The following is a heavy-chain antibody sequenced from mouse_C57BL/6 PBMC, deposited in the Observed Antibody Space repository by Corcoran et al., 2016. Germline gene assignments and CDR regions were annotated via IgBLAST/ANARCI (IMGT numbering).Heavy chain of an antibody. CDR1: GFNIKNTY. D-gene: IGHD1-1*01. CDR3: ASDDYGSSRYFDV. J-gene: IGHJ1*03. V-gene: IGHV14-3*01. Sequence: EVQLQQSVAELVRPGASVKLSCTASGFNIKNTYMHWVKQRPEQGLEWIGRIDPANGNTKYAPKFQGKATITEDTSSNTAYLQLSSLTSEDTAIYYCASDDYGSSRYFDVWGTGTTVTVSS. CDR2: IDPANGNT.